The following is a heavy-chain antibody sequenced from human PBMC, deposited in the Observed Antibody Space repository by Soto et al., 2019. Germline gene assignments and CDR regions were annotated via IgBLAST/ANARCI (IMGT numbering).Heavy chain of an antibody. CDR3: ASPARWELRGYYYYMDV. D-gene: IGHD1-26*01. CDR1: GGTFSSYA. Sequence: ASVKVSCKASGGTFSSYAISWVRQAPGQGLEWMGGIIPIFGIANYAQKFQGRVTITADKSMSTAYMELSSLRSEDTAVYYCASPARWELRGYYYYMDVWGKGTTVTVSS. V-gene: IGHV1-69*10. J-gene: IGHJ6*03. CDR2: IIPIFGIA.